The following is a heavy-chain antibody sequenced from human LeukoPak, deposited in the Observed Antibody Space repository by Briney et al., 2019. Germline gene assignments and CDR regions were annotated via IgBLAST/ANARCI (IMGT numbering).Heavy chain of an antibody. V-gene: IGHV6-1*01. Sequence: SQTLSLTCAISGDSVSSNSPAWGWIRPSPSRGLEWLGRTYYRSKWYNDDAVSVKSRITINPDTSKNEFSLQLNCVTPEDMAVYYCARDSSSSWYTFDYWGQGTLVTVSS. CDR3: ARDSSSSWYTFDY. CDR1: GDSVSSNSPA. D-gene: IGHD6-13*01. J-gene: IGHJ4*02. CDR2: TYYRSKWYN.